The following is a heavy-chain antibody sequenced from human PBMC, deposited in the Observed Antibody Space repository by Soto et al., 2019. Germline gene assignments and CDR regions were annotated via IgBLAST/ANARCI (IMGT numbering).Heavy chain of an antibody. J-gene: IGHJ4*02. CDR2: ISAHNGNT. D-gene: IGHD1-1*01. V-gene: IGHV1-18*01. Sequence: QVHLVQSGAEVKKPGASVKVSCKGSGYGFTTYGITWARQAPGQGLEWMAWISAHNGNTNYAQKVQGRVTVTRDTSTSTAYMELRSLRYDDTAVYYCARGRYGDYWGQGALVTVSS. CDR3: ARGRYGDY. CDR1: GYGFTTYG.